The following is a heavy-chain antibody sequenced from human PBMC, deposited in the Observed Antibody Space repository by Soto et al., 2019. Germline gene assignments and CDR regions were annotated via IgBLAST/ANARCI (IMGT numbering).Heavy chain of an antibody. D-gene: IGHD5-12*01. CDR1: GGSISSSSYY. Sequence: SETLSLTCTVSGGSISSSSYYWGWIRQPPGKGLEWIGSIYYSGSTYYNPSLKSRVTISVDTSKNQFSLKLSSVTAADTAVYYCARPPWVATFDAFDIWGQGTMVT. V-gene: IGHV4-39*01. J-gene: IGHJ3*02. CDR2: IYYSGST. CDR3: ARPPWVATFDAFDI.